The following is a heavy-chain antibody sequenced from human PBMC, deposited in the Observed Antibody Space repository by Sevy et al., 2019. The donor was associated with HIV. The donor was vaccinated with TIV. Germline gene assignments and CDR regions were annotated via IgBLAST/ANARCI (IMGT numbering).Heavy chain of an antibody. V-gene: IGHV3-74*01. CDR1: GFTFGSYW. J-gene: IGHJ4*02. D-gene: IGHD3-22*01. CDR2: INSDETST. Sequence: GGSLRLSCAASGFTFGSYWMHWVRQAPGKGLMWVSRINSDETSTRYADSVKGRFTVSRDNAKNALYLQMNSLRVEDRVTYYCTSDGFYYDRSGYYNFDHWGQGSLVTVSS. CDR3: TSDGFYYDRSGYYNFDH.